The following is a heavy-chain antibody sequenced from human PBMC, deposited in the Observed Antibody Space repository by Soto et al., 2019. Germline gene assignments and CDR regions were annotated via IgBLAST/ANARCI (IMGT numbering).Heavy chain of an antibody. CDR2: IIPLFDAT. CDR3: ARDRSGTWYNGTSYFDN. J-gene: IGHJ4*02. V-gene: IGHV1-69*06. CDR1: GGTFTTYD. Sequence: QVQLVQSGAEVRKPGSSVKVSCKASGGTFTTYDISWVRQATGQGLEWMGRIIPLFDATKYAQKFQGRVTITADKSTRTAYMELSSLRSEDTVMYYCARDRSGTWYNGTSYFDNWGQGTLVTVSS. D-gene: IGHD2-15*01.